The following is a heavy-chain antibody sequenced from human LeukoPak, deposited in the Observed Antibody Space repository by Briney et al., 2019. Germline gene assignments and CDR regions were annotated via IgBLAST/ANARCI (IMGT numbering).Heavy chain of an antibody. V-gene: IGHV3-48*02. CDR3: VRGGNLFDS. CDR2: ISSSGSTI. CDR1: GFTFSSYT. J-gene: IGHJ4*02. D-gene: IGHD3-10*01. Sequence: AGGSLRLSCAASGFTFSSYTMNWARQAPGKGLEWLSYISSSGSTIYYADSLKGRFTISRDNAQNSLYLQMNSLRDEDTAVYYCVRGGNLFDSWGQGTLVTVSS.